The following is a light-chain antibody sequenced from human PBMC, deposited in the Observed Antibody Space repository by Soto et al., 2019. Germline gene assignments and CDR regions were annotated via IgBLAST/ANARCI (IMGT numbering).Light chain of an antibody. J-gene: IGLJ2*01. CDR2: EVL. CDR1: SSDVGGYNY. CDR3: SSKAGRNFVV. Sequence: QSALTQPPSASGSPGQSVTISCTGTSSDVGGYNYVSWYQQYPGKAPKLMIYEVLKRPSGVPDRFSGSRSGNTASLTVSGLQAEDEADYYCSSKAGRNFVVFGGGTKVNVL. V-gene: IGLV2-8*01.